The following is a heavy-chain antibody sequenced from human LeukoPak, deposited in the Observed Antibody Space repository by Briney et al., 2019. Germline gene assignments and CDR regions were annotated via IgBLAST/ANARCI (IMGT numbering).Heavy chain of an antibody. V-gene: IGHV3-64*05. J-gene: IGHJ4*02. CDR1: GFTFSSYT. CDR3: VTGGRFGWLVLDY. Sequence: GGSLRLSCSASGFTFSSYTMHWVRQAPGKGLEYVSTITTNGGSTYYADSVKGRFTISRDNSKNTLYFQMSSLRDEDTAVYHCVTGGRFGWLVLDYWGQGTLVTVSS. D-gene: IGHD6-19*01. CDR2: ITTNGGST.